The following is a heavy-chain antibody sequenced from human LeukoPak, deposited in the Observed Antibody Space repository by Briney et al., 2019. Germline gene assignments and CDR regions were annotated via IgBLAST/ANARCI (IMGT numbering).Heavy chain of an antibody. V-gene: IGHV4-61*02. CDR1: GGSISSGSYY. CDR3: ARGHNFDFWSGTFKFDY. J-gene: IGHJ4*02. D-gene: IGHD3-3*01. Sequence: SETLSLTCTVSGGSISSGSYYWSWIRQPAGKGLEWIGRIYTSGSTNYNPSLKSRVTISVDTSKNQFSLKLSSVTAADTAVYYCARGHNFDFWSGTFKFDYWGQGTLVTVSS. CDR2: IYTSGST.